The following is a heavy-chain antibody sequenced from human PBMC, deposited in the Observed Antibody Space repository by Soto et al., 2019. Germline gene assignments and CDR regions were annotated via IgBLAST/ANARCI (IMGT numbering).Heavy chain of an antibody. D-gene: IGHD4-17*01. CDR2: IIPILGIA. J-gene: IGHJ4*02. V-gene: IGHV1-69*02. CDR1: GGTFSSYT. CDR3: ATRYGDYDFDY. Sequence: SVKVSCKDSGGTFSSYTISWVRQAPGQGLEWMGRIIPILGIANYAQKFQGRVTITANKSTSTAYMELSSLRSEDTAVYYCATRYGDYDFDYWGQGTLVTVSS.